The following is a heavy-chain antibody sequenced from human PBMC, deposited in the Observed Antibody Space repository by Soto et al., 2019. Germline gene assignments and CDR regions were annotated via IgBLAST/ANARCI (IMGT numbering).Heavy chain of an antibody. J-gene: IGHJ3*02. V-gene: IGHV1-2*02. Sequence: QLHLVQSGAVVKKPGASVTVSCSASGYPVTAYYMHWVRQAPGRGLEWMGGINPATGAPKYTQTFQGRGSMRRDTSTSTVFMELSRRPSGDPAGFYGARGGGVGVAGSAAFDMWGQGTLVTVSS. CDR3: ARGGGVGVAGSAAFDM. CDR2: INPATGAP. CDR1: GYPVTAYY. D-gene: IGHD3-3*01.